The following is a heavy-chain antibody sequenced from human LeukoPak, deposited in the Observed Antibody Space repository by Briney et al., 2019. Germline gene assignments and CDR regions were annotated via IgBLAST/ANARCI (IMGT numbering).Heavy chain of an antibody. J-gene: IGHJ4*02. Sequence: SSQTLSLTCTVSGGSISSGGYYWNWIHQHPGKGLEWMVYIYYSGSTYYSPSLNSRVTISGDTSKNQFSLKLSSVTAADTAVYYCAREGTATDGMGFDYWGQGTLVTVSS. D-gene: IGHD6-13*01. CDR2: IYYSGST. CDR1: GGSISSGGYY. CDR3: AREGTATDGMGFDY. V-gene: IGHV4-31*03.